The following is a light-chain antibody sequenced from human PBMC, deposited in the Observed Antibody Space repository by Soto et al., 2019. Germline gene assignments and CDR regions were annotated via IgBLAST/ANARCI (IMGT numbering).Light chain of an antibody. CDR1: QGIRNN. J-gene: IGKJ3*01. CDR2: AAS. CDR3: QKYFSVPFT. V-gene: IGKV1-27*01. Sequence: DIQMTQSPSSLSASAGDRVTITCRASQGIRNNLAWYQQKPGEVPKLLIYAASTWHSGVPSRFSGSGSGTDFTLTISSLQPEDVATYYCQKYFSVPFTFGPGTKVVIK.